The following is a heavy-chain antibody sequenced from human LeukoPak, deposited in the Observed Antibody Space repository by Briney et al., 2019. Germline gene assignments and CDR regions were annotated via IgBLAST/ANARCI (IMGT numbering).Heavy chain of an antibody. CDR2: ISNDGGGT. D-gene: IGHD3-22*01. J-gene: IGHJ5*02. CDR1: GFIFNNYG. Sequence: GGSLRLSCAAYGFIFNNYGLIWVRQAPGKGLEWVSAISNDGGGTQYADFVEGRFTISRDNSKNTLFLQMSSLRAEDTALYYCAKGSSGYFADLWGQRTPVTVSS. V-gene: IGHV3-23*01. CDR3: AKGSSGYFADL.